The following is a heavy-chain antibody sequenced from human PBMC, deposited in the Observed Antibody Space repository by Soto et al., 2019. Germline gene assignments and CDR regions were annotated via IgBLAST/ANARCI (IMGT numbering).Heavy chain of an antibody. CDR3: ARVYCSSTSCYTFDY. V-gene: IGHV1-3*01. CDR2: INAGNGNT. CDR1: GYTFTSYA. J-gene: IGHJ4*02. Sequence: QVQLVQSGAEVKKPGASVKVSCKASGYTFTSYAMHWVRQAPGQRLEWMGWINAGNGNTKYSQKFQGRVTITRDTSASTAYMELSRLRSEDTAVYYCARVYCSSTSCYTFDYWGQGTLVTVSS. D-gene: IGHD2-2*02.